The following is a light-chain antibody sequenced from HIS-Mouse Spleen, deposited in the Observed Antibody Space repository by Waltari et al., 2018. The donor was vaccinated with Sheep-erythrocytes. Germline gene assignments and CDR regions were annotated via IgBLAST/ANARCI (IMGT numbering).Light chain of an antibody. CDR3: SSYAGSNNWV. V-gene: IGLV2-8*01. J-gene: IGLJ3*02. Sequence: QSALTQPPSASGSPGPSVTIPCTGTRSAVGGYNYVSWYQQHPGKAPKLMIYEVSKRPSGVPDRFSGSKSGNTASLTVSGLQAEDEADYYCSSYAGSNNWVFGGGTKLTVL. CDR1: RSAVGGYNY. CDR2: EVS.